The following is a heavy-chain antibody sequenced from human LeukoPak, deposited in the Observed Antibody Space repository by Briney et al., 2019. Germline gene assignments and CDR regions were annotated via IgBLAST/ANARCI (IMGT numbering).Heavy chain of an antibody. Sequence: PSETLSLTCAVYGGSLSGYYWSWIRQPPGKGLEWIGEINHSGSTNYNPSLKSRVTISVDTSKNQFSLKLSSVTAADTAVYYCARQPRRGYDILTGYGRHFDYWGQGTLVTVSS. D-gene: IGHD3-9*01. CDR3: ARQPRRGYDILTGYGRHFDY. V-gene: IGHV4-34*01. CDR2: INHSGST. J-gene: IGHJ4*02. CDR1: GGSLSGYY.